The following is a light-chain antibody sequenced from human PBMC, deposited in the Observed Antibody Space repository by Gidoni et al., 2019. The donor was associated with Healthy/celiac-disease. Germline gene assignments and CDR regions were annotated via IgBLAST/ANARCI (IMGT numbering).Light chain of an antibody. CDR2: DVS. CDR3: SSYTSSSTDVV. CDR1: SSDVGGYNF. J-gene: IGLJ2*01. V-gene: IGLV2-14*03. Sequence: QSALTQPASVSGSPGQSITIPCTGTSSDVGGYNFVSGYQQHPGKAPKLMIYDVSNRPPGVSNRFSGSKSGNTASLTISGLQAEDEADYYCSSYTSSSTDVVFGGGTKLTVL.